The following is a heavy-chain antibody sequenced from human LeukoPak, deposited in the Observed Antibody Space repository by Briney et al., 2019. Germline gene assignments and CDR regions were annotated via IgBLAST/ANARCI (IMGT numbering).Heavy chain of an antibody. CDR3: ARDYTYYYGSGSYYNY. CDR2: ISSSSSYI. Sequence: GGSLRLSCAASGFTFSSYSMNWVRQAPGKGLEWVSSISSSSSYIYYADSVKGRFTISRDNAKNSLYLQMNSLRAEDTAVYYCARDYTYYYGSGSYYNYWGXXTLXTXSS. V-gene: IGHV3-21*01. J-gene: IGHJ4*01. CDR1: GFTFSSYS. D-gene: IGHD3-10*01.